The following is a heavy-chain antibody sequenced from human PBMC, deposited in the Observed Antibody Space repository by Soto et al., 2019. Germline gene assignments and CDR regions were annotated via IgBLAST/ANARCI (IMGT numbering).Heavy chain of an antibody. CDR3: SRQASDFWSGKPQYYMDV. CDR2: IRSKPNNYAT. Sequence: EVQLVESGGGLVQPGGSLKLSCAASGFTFSGSAMHWVRQASGQGLEWVGRIRSKPNNYATAYGASVKGRFTISSDDSKNTAYLQMNSLTTEDTAVYYCSRQASDFWSGKPQYYMDVWGKGTTVTVSS. CDR1: GFTFSGSA. D-gene: IGHD3-3*01. V-gene: IGHV3-73*01. J-gene: IGHJ6*03.